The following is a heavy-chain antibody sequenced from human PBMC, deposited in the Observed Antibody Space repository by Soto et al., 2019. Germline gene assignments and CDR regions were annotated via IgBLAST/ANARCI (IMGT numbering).Heavy chain of an antibody. CDR2: IGGSGGST. V-gene: IGHV3-23*01. Sequence: GCLKLSCIASGFTFNNYAMSRFRQTPCKGLERVTGIGGSGGSTYYADSVKGRFTISRDSSKNTLYLQMNSLRAEDTGVHYCAKDLRDSGSSRSPSDYWAEGT. CDR1: GFTFNNYA. J-gene: IGHJ4*02. CDR3: AKDLRDSGSSRSPSDY. D-gene: IGHD3-10*01.